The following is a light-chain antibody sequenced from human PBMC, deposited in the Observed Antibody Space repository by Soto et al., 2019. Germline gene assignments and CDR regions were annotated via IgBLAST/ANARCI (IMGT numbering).Light chain of an antibody. J-gene: IGKJ1*01. CDR2: DSS. V-gene: IGKV3-11*01. Sequence: EIALTQSPATLSLSPGERATLSCRASQSVSSYLGWYQQNPGQAPRLLIYDSSNRAPGIPARFSGSGSGTDFTLTTSSLEPEEFAVCCGQQRSSLTFGQGTKVEIK. CDR1: QSVSSY. CDR3: QQRSSLT.